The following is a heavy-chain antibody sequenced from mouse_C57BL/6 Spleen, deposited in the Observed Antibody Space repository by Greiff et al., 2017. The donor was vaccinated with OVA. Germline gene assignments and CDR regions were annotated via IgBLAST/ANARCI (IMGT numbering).Heavy chain of an antibody. V-gene: IGHV1-81*01. CDR3: ARGGFYYAMDY. CDR2: IYPRSGNT. J-gene: IGHJ4*01. CDR1: GYTFTSYG. Sequence: QVQLKQSGAELARPGASVKLSCTASGYTFTSYGISWVKQRTGQGLEWIGEIYPRSGNTYYNEKFKGKATLTADKSSSTAYMELRSLTSEDSAVYFCARGGFYYAMDYWGQGTSVTVSS.